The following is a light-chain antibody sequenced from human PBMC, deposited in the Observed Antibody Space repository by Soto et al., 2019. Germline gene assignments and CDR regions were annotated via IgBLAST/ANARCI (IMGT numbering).Light chain of an antibody. CDR3: ASFAGSSNVV. V-gene: IGLV2-8*01. CDR2: EVS. Sequence: QSALTQPPSASGSPGQSGTIACTGTSSDVGAYKYVSWYQHHPGKGPKVLIYEVSKRPSGVPDRFSGSKSGNTASLTVSGLQAEDEADYYCASFAGSSNVVFGGGTKLTVL. J-gene: IGLJ3*02. CDR1: SSDVGAYKY.